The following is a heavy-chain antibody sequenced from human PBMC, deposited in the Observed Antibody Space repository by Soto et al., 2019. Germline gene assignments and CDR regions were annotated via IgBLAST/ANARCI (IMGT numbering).Heavy chain of an antibody. CDR3: ARVTSTIFGVVGVADY. CDR1: GDSVSNGNSY. V-gene: IGHV4-61*01. D-gene: IGHD3-3*01. CDR2: TYYSGST. J-gene: IGHJ4*02. Sequence: SETLSLTCTVSGDSVSNGNSYWSWIRQPPGKGLEWIGYTYYSGSTNYNPSLKSRVTISVDTSKNQFSLKLSSVTAADTAVYYCARVTSTIFGVVGVADYWGQGTLVTVPQ.